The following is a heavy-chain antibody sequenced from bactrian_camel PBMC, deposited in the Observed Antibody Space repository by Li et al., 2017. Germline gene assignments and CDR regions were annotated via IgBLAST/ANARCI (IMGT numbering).Heavy chain of an antibody. Sequence: VQLVESGGGLVQPGGSPRLSCSASGLVFSNYDMSWVRQAPGKGLEWVSSITKGGGTTVYADSGKGRFTISRDNAKNTLYLQLNSLKTEDTAMYYCAKAPPYSYGAGYPPGYWGQGTQVTVS. V-gene: IGHV3S40*01. CDR1: GLVFSNYD. CDR3: AKAPPYSYGAGYPPGY. CDR2: ITKGGGTT. J-gene: IGHJ4*01. D-gene: IGHD5*01.